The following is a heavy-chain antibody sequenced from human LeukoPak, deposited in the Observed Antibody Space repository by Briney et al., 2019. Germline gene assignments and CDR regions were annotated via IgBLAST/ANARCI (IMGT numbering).Heavy chain of an antibody. Sequence: SETLSLTCTVSGGSISSYYWGWIRQPPGKGLEWIGYIYYSGSTNYNPSLKSRVTISVDTSKNQVSLKVSSVTAADTAVYYCARSFFSGDYMDVWGKGTTVTVSS. CDR1: GGSISSYY. CDR3: ARSFFSGDYMDV. CDR2: IYYSGST. J-gene: IGHJ6*03. V-gene: IGHV4-59*01. D-gene: IGHD2-15*01.